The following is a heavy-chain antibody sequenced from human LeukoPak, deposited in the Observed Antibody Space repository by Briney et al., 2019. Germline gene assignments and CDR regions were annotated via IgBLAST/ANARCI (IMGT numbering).Heavy chain of an antibody. CDR1: GYTFTVKY. J-gene: IGHJ4*02. Sequence: ASVKVSCKSSGYTFTVKYMHWVRQAAGQGLAWMGWINPNSGGTNYAQNFQGRVTMTRDTSASTVYMELTGLTSDDTAVYFCARGGYSYAVDYWGQGTLVTVSS. D-gene: IGHD5-18*01. CDR2: INPNSGGT. V-gene: IGHV1-2*02. CDR3: ARGGYSYAVDY.